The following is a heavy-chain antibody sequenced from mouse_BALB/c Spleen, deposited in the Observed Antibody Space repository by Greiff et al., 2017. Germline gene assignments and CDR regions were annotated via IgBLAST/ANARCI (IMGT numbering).Heavy chain of an antibody. CDR3: ARCTTGYYAMDY. V-gene: IGHV1-54*03. CDR2: INPGSGGT. CDR1: GYAFTNYL. J-gene: IGHJ4*01. D-gene: IGHD2-14*01. Sequence: VQLQQSGAELVRPGTSVKVSCKASGYAFTNYLIEWVKQRPGQGLEWIGVINPGSGGTNYNEKFKGKATLTADKSSSTAYMQLSSLTSDDSAVYFCARCTTGYYAMDYWGQGTSVTVSS.